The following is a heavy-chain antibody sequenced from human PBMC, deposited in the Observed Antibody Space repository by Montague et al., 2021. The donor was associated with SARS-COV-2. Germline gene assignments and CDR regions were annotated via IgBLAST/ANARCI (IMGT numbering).Heavy chain of an antibody. CDR3: ASDRSYYDSSDFDL. CDR2: ISSSGSTI. J-gene: IGHJ2*01. Sequence: SLRLSCPASGFTFSSYEMNWVRQAPGKGLEWVSYISSSGSTIYYSDSVKGRFTISRDNAKNSLYLQMNSLRAEDTAVYYCASDRSYYDSSDFDLWGRGTLVTVSS. V-gene: IGHV3-48*03. D-gene: IGHD3-22*01. CDR1: GFTFSSYE.